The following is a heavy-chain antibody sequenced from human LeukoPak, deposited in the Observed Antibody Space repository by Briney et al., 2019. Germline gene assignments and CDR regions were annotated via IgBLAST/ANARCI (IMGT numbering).Heavy chain of an antibody. D-gene: IGHD2-2*02. J-gene: IGHJ5*02. CDR1: GDSVSSNSAA. Sequence: SQTLSLTCAISGDSVSSNSAAWNWIRQSPSRGLEWLGRTYYRSKWYNDYAVSVKSRITINPDTSKNQFSLQLNSVTPEDTAVYYCARAVCSSTSCYTVSLITPRWFDPWGQGTLVTVSS. CDR3: ARAVCSSTSCYTVSLITPRWFDP. CDR2: TYYRSKWYN. V-gene: IGHV6-1*01.